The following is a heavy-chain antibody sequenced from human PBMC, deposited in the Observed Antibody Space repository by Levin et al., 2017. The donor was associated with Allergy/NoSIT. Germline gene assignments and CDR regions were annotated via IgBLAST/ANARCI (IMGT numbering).Heavy chain of an antibody. CDR3: ARRYSSGWDKGAFDV. Sequence: ASVKVSCKASGYTFTDYDINWVRQARGQGLEWMGWMNPHSGNTGYAQRFQGRVTMTRTTSISVAYMDLSSLTSEDTAVYYCARRYSSGWDKGAFDVWGQGTMVNVSS. J-gene: IGHJ3*01. CDR2: MNPHSGNT. CDR1: GYTFTDYD. D-gene: IGHD6-19*01. V-gene: IGHV1-8*01.